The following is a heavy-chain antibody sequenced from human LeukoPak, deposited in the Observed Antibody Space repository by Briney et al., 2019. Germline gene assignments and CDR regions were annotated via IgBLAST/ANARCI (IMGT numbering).Heavy chain of an antibody. CDR1: GFTFDDYA. Sequence: PGGSLRLSCAASGFTFDDYAMHWVRQAPGKGLEWVSLISGDGGSTYYADSVKGRFTISRDNSKNSLYLQMNSLRTEDTALYYCAKDIRGSLLLGFGEAGFDYWGQGTLVTVSS. CDR2: ISGDGGST. D-gene: IGHD3-10*01. V-gene: IGHV3-43*02. J-gene: IGHJ4*02. CDR3: AKDIRGSLLLGFGEAGFDY.